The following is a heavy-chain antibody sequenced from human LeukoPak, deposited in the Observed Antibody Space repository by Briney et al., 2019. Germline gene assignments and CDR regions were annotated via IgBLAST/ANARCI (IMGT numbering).Heavy chain of an antibody. CDR3: ARTNYYDSSGYY. Sequence: ASVKVSCKASGYTFTSYGISWVRQAPGQGLEWMGWISAYNGNTNYAQKLQGRVTMTTDTPTSTAYMELRTLRSDDTAVYYCARTNYYDSSGYYWGQGTLVTVSS. V-gene: IGHV1-18*01. D-gene: IGHD3-22*01. CDR1: GYTFTSYG. J-gene: IGHJ4*02. CDR2: ISAYNGNT.